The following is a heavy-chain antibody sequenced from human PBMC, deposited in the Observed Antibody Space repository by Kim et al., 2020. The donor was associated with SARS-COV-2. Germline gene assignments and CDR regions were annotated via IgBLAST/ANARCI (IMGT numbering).Heavy chain of an antibody. D-gene: IGHD2-15*01. V-gene: IGHV3-23*01. Sequence: DAVKGRFTISRDNSKNTLYLQMNSLRAEDTAVYYCAKALFPGSLDAFDIWGQGTMVTVSS. CDR3: AKALFPGSLDAFDI. J-gene: IGHJ3*02.